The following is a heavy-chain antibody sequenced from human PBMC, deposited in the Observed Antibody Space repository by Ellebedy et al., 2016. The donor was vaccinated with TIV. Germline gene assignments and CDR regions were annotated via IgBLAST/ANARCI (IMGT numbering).Heavy chain of an antibody. Sequence: SETLSLTCTVSGASISTYYWSWIRQPPGKGLEWIGYITDSGFTTYNPSLKSRVIVSVDTSKNQFSLKLSSVAAADTAVYYCATHGSAYSFAFWGQGALVTVSS. CDR3: ATHGSAYSFAF. D-gene: IGHD2-21*01. V-gene: IGHV4-59*01. CDR1: GASISTYY. J-gene: IGHJ4*02. CDR2: ITDSGFT.